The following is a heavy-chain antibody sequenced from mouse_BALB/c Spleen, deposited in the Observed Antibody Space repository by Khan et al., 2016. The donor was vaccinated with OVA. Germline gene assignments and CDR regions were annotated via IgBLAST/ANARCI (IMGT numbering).Heavy chain of an antibody. CDR3: ARNAYVGNYFDY. J-gene: IGHJ2*01. V-gene: IGHV1S81*02. Sequence: QVQLQQSGAELVKPGASVKLSCKASGYTFTNYWIHWVKQRPGQGLEWIGEIYPKDGRSNYNEKFKNKATLTVDKSSSTAYMQLSSLTSEDSAVYYCARNAYVGNYFDYWGQGTTLTVSA. CDR2: IYPKDGRS. D-gene: IGHD1-1*01. CDR1: GYTFTNYW.